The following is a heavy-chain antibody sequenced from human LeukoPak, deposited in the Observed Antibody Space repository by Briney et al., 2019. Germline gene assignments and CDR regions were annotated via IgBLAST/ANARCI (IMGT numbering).Heavy chain of an antibody. CDR3: AKDSAIFGVVTHFDY. V-gene: IGHV3-30*02. CDR2: IRYDGSNK. Sequence: GGSLRLSCAASGFTFSSYGMHWVRQAPGKGLEWVAFIRYDGSNKYYADSVKGRFTISRNNSKNTLYLQMNSLRAEDTAVYYCAKDSAIFGVVTHFDYWGQGTLVTVSS. J-gene: IGHJ4*02. CDR1: GFTFSSYG. D-gene: IGHD3-3*01.